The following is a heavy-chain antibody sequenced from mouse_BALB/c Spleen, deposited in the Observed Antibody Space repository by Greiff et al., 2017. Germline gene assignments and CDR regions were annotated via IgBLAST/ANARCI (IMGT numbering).Heavy chain of an antibody. CDR1: GFTFTDYY. J-gene: IGHJ3*01. CDR2: IRNKANGYTT. CDR3: ARDRIFAY. V-gene: IGHV7-3*02. Sequence: DVKLVESGGGLVQPGGSLRLSCATSGFTFTDYYMSWVRQPPGKALEWLGFIRNKANGYTTEYSASVKGRFTISRDNSQSILYLQMNTLRAEDSATYYCARDRIFAYWGQGTLVTVSA.